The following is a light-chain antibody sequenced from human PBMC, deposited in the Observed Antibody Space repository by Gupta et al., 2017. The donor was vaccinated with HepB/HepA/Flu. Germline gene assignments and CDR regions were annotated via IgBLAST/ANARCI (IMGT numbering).Light chain of an antibody. Sequence: ELVMTQSLATLSVSPGERATPSCRASQTVISNLAWYQHKPGQAPRILIYRASIRANGIPDRFSGSGCGTEFTLTISSRQSEDVAVYYCQQYNNWPTWTFGQGTKVEIK. V-gene: IGKV3-15*01. CDR2: RAS. CDR1: QTVISN. J-gene: IGKJ1*01. CDR3: QQYNNWPTWT.